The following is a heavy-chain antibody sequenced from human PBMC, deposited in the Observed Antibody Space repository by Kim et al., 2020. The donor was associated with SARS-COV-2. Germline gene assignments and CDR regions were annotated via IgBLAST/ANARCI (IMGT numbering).Heavy chain of an antibody. D-gene: IGHD4-17*01. V-gene: IGHV5-10-1*01. CDR2: IDPSDSYT. CDR3: ARRTGGLPAVYYYGMDV. J-gene: IGHJ6*02. Sequence: GESLKISCKGSGYSFTSYWISWVRQMPGKGLEWMGRIDPSDSYTNYSPSFQGHVTISADKSISTAYLQWSSLKASDTAMYYCARRTGGLPAVYYYGMDVWGQGTTVTVSS. CDR1: GYSFTSYW.